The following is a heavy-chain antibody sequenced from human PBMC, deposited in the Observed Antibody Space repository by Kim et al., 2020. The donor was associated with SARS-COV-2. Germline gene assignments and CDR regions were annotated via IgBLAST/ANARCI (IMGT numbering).Heavy chain of an antibody. V-gene: IGHV1-46*01. CDR3: AREAARAGKNFDY. D-gene: IGHD6-13*01. Sequence: QKFQGRDTMARDKSPNTLSMELSGLRSEDTAVYYCAREAARAGKNFDYWGQGTLVTVSS. J-gene: IGHJ4*02.